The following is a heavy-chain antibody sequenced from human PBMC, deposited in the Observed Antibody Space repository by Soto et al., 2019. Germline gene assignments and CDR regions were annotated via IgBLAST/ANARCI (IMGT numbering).Heavy chain of an antibody. Sequence: QVELVQSGAEVKKPGASVKVSCKASGYTFNRHGITWVRQAPGQGLEWMGWINPYNGNTDYEQRLQGRVTMTTDTSKNTAYLELRSLRSDDTAVYYCARAHCSSVSCYHPFYYYYMDVWGKGTTVTVSS. CDR1: GYTFNRHG. CDR2: INPYNGNT. J-gene: IGHJ6*03. V-gene: IGHV1-18*01. D-gene: IGHD2-2*01. CDR3: ARAHCSSVSCYHPFYYYYMDV.